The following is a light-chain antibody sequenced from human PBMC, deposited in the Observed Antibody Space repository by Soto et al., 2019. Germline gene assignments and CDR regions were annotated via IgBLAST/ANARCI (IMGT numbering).Light chain of an antibody. CDR2: AAS. Sequence: DIQMTQSPSSLSASLGDRVTITCRASQGISNYLAWYQQKPGKVPKLLIYAASILQSGVPSRFSGSGSETDFTLTISSLQPEDVATYYCQKYDRALITFGQGTRLEIK. V-gene: IGKV1-27*01. J-gene: IGKJ5*01. CDR1: QGISNY. CDR3: QKYDRALIT.